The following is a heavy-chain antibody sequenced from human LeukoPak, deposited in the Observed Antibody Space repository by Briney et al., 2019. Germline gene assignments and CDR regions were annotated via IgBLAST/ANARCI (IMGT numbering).Heavy chain of an antibody. Sequence: ASVEVSCKASGYTFTSYGISWVRQAPGQGLEWMGWISAYNGNTNYAQKLQGRVTMTTDTSTSTAYMELSSLRSEDTAVYYCARCVVEDAFDIWGQGTMVTVSS. V-gene: IGHV1-18*01. CDR1: GYTFTSYG. J-gene: IGHJ3*02. CDR2: ISAYNGNT. CDR3: ARCVVEDAFDI. D-gene: IGHD2-15*01.